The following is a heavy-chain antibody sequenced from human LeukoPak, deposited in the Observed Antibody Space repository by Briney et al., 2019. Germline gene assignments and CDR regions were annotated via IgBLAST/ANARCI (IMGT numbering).Heavy chain of an antibody. CDR2: IIPIFGTA. Sequence: SVKVSCKASGGTFSSYAISWVRQAPGQGLEWMGGIIPIFGTANYAQKFQGRVTITADESTSTAYMELSSLRSEDTAVYYCARDLHDYGDYGYWGQGTLVTVSS. V-gene: IGHV1-69*13. D-gene: IGHD4-17*01. CDR3: ARDLHDYGDYGY. J-gene: IGHJ4*02. CDR1: GGTFSSYA.